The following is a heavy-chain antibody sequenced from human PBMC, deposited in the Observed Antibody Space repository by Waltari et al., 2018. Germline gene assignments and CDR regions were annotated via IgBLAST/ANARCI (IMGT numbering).Heavy chain of an antibody. Sequence: QVQLQESGPGLVKPSETLSLTCTVSGGPISGYSWSWNRLSPGKGLEWIGHIYYTGSTNYNPALRSRVTMSIDASKNQFSLKLSSVTAADTAVYYCAKFIRLQLDWFDPWGRGTLVTVSS. CDR3: AKFIRLQLDWFDP. CDR1: GGPISGYS. D-gene: IGHD4-4*01. V-gene: IGHV4-59*08. CDR2: IYYTGST. J-gene: IGHJ5*02.